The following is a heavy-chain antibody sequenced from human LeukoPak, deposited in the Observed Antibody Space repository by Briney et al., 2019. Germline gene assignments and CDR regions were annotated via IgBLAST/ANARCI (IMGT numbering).Heavy chain of an antibody. V-gene: IGHV3-11*01. CDR2: ISSSGSTI. CDR1: GFTFSDYY. Sequence: PGGSLRLSCAASGFTFSDYYMSWIRQAPGKGLEWVSYISSSGSTIYYADSVKGRFTISRDNAKNSLYLQMNSLRAEDTAVYYCARDSAHDYSNYIDYYYGMHVWGQGTTVTVSS. D-gene: IGHD4-11*01. CDR3: ARDSAHDYSNYIDYYYGMHV. J-gene: IGHJ6*02.